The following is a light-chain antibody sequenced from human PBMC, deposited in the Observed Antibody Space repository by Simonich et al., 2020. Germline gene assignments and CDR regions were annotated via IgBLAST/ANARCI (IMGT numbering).Light chain of an antibody. Sequence: SYELTQPSSVSVSPGQTARITCSGDVLAKKYARWFQQQPGQAPVLVIYKDSERPSGIPARFSGSSSGTTVTLTISGAQVEDEADYYCYSAADNNLVFGGGTKLTVL. CDR2: KDS. CDR1: VLAKKY. CDR3: YSAADNNLV. J-gene: IGLJ2*01. V-gene: IGLV3-27*01.